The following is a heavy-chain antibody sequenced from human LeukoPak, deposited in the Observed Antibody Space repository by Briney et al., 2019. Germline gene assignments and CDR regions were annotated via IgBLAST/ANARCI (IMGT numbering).Heavy chain of an antibody. D-gene: IGHD5-18*01. J-gene: IGHJ4*02. CDR3: ARARRSHTVDTARAYYFDY. Sequence: SETLSLTCTVSGGSISSSSYYWGWIRQPPGKGLEWIGSIYYSGSTYYNPSLKSRVTISVDTSKNQFSLKLSSVTAADTAVYYCARARRSHTVDTARAYYFDYWGQGTLVTVSS. V-gene: IGHV4-39*07. CDR1: GGSISSSSYY. CDR2: IYYSGST.